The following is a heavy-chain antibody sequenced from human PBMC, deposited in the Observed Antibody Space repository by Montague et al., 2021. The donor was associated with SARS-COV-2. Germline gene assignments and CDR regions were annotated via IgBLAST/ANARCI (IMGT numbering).Heavy chain of an antibody. CDR1: GGSFSGYY. D-gene: IGHD3-3*01. CDR2: INHSGST. J-gene: IGHJ4*02. V-gene: IGHV4-34*01. Sequence: SETLSLTCGVYGGSFSGYYWSWIRQPPGKGLQWIGGINHSGSTNYNSSHNSRGTISLDTSKNQFSLKLTSVSAADTAVYYCARGLGRPGTIFGVALYWGQETLVTVSS. CDR3: ARGLGRPGTIFGVALY.